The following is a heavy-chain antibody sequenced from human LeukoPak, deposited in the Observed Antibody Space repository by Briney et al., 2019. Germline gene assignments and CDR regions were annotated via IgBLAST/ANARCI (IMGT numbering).Heavy chain of an antibody. V-gene: IGHV4-38-2*01. CDR1: GYSISSGYY. J-gene: IGHJ6*03. CDR3: ASTPTVYYYYMDV. Sequence: PSETLSLTCAVSGYSISSGYYWGWIRQPPGKGLEWIGSIYHSGNTYYNPSLKSRVTISVDTSKNQFSLKLSSVTAADTAMYYCASTPTVYYYYMDVWGKGTTVTVSS. CDR2: IYHSGNT. D-gene: IGHD1-14*01.